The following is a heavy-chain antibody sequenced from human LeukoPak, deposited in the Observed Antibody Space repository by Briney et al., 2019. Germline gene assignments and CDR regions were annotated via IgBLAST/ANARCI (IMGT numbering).Heavy chain of an antibody. J-gene: IGHJ4*02. CDR3: AKDPREGWLQSPY. CDR2: ITGSGGNT. D-gene: IGHD5-24*01. CDR1: GFTFSSYA. Sequence: GRSLRLSCAASGFTFSSYAMHWVRQAPGKGLEWVSAITGSGGNTYYADSVKGRFTISRDNSKNTLYLQMNSLTAEDTAVYYCAKDPREGWLQSPYWGQGTLVTVSS. V-gene: IGHV3-23*01.